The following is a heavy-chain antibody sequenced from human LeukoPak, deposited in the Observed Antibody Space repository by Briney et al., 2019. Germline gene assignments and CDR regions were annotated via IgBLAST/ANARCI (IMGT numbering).Heavy chain of an antibody. CDR3: ARGFNWNSAFDI. CDR2: INHSGST. V-gene: IGHV4-34*01. D-gene: IGHD1-1*01. Sequence: PSETLSLTCAVYGGSFSGYYWSWIRQPPGKGLEWIGEINHSGSTNYNPSLKSRVTISVDKSKNQFSLKLSSVTAADTAVYYCARGFNWNSAFDIWGQGTMVTVSS. CDR1: GGSFSGYY. J-gene: IGHJ3*02.